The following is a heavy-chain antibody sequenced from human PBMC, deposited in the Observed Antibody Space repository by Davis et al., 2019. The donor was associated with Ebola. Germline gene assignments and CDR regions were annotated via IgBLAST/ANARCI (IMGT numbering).Heavy chain of an antibody. Sequence: ASVKVSCKASGYTFTSYGISWVRQAPGQRLEWMGWINAGNGNTKYSQKFQGRVTITSDTSASTAYMELSSLRSEDTAVYYCARDYGDYGSYFDYWGQGTLVTVSS. V-gene: IGHV1-3*01. CDR3: ARDYGDYGSYFDY. D-gene: IGHD4-17*01. J-gene: IGHJ4*02. CDR2: INAGNGNT. CDR1: GYTFTSYG.